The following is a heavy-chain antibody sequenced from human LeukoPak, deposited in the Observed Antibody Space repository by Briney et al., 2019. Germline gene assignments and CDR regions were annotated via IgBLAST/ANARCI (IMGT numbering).Heavy chain of an antibody. J-gene: IGHJ4*02. CDR2: VSSDGTT. V-gene: IGHV4-59*08. CDR1: GDSVTSSY. Sequence: SETLSLTCSVSGDSVTSSYWNWIRQPPGKGLEWIGYVSSDGTTNYNPPLRSRLIMSVDTAKNDISLNLTSVTAADTAIYYCARLDCLIEGCYNHWGRGTLVTVSS. CDR3: ARLDCLIEGCYNH. D-gene: IGHD2-15*01.